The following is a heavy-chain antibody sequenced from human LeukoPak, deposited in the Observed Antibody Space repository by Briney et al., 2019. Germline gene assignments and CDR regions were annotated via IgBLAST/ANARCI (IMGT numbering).Heavy chain of an antibody. CDR2: IKQDGSEK. Sequence: GGSLRLSCAASGFTFSIYWMTWVRQAPGKGLEWVANIKQDGSEKYYVDSVKGRFTISRDNAKNSLYLQMNSLRAEDTAVYYCTRDLNSGSYYYMDVWGKGTTVTVFS. V-gene: IGHV3-7*01. J-gene: IGHJ6*03. CDR1: GFTFSIYW. CDR3: TRDLNSGSYYYMDV. D-gene: IGHD1-26*01.